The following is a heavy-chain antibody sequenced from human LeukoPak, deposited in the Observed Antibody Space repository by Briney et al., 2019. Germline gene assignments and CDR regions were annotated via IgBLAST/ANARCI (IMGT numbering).Heavy chain of an antibody. CDR2: IYTSGST. D-gene: IGHD2-15*01. CDR1: GGSISSYY. Sequence: PETLSLTCTVSGGSISSYYWSWIRQPAGKGLEWIGRIYTSGSTNYNTSLKSRVTMSVDTSKNQFSLKLSSVTAADTAVYYCARGAQVAAYYYYYYYGMDVWGKGTTVSVSS. CDR3: ARGAQVAAYYYYYYYGMDV. J-gene: IGHJ6*04. V-gene: IGHV4-4*07.